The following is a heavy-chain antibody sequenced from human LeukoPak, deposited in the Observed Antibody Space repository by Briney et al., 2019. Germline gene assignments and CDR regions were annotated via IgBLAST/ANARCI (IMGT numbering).Heavy chain of an antibody. J-gene: IGHJ4*02. CDR1: GFTFSNAW. CDR2: IKSKTDGGTT. V-gene: IGHV3-15*01. CDR3: TTGELGYSYGQFFDY. D-gene: IGHD5-18*01. Sequence: PGGSLRLFCAASGFTFSNAWMSWVRQAPGKGLEWVGRIKSKTDGGTTDYAAPVKGRFTISRDDSKNTLYLQMNSLKTEDTAVYYCTTGELGYSYGQFFDYWGQGTLVTVSS.